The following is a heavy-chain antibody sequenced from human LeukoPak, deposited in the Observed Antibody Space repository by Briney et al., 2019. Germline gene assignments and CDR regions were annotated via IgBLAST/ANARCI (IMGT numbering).Heavy chain of an antibody. CDR3: AGPHPRNTVDF. CDR2: INPSGGST. V-gene: IGHV1-46*01. J-gene: IGHJ4*02. D-gene: IGHD2/OR15-2a*01. CDR1: GYTFTSYY. Sequence: ASVKVSCKASGYTFTSYYMHWVRQAPGQGLEWMGIINPSGGSTSYAQKFQGRVTMTRDTSTSTVYMELSSLRSEDTAVYYCAGPHPRNTVDFWGQGTLVTVSS.